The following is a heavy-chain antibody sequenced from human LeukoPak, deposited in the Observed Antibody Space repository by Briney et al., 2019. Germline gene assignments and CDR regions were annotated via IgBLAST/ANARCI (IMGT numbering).Heavy chain of an antibody. V-gene: IGHV1-2*06. Sequence: ASVKVSCKAFGYTFTGYHIHWVRQAPGQGLEWMGRIYSNSGGTNYAQKFQGRVTMTRDTSISTAYMELSRLRSDDTAVYYCARDRSDAFDFWGQGTMVTVYS. CDR3: ARDRSDAFDF. CDR1: GYTFTGYH. CDR2: IYSNSGGT. J-gene: IGHJ3*01.